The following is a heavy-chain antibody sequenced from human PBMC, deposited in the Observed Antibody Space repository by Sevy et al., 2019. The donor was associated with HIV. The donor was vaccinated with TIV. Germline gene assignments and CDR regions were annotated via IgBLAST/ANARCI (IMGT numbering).Heavy chain of an antibody. D-gene: IGHD2-2*01. CDR2: ISYDGTNK. CDR1: GFSFNNYA. V-gene: IGHV3-30-3*01. CDR3: AREQQFVVVIPSSLAY. Sequence: GGSLGLSCAASGFSFNNYAMHWVRQAPGKGLEWVAVISYDGTNKYFADSVTGRFTISRDNSKNTLYLQMNSLRSEDSAIYYCAREQQFVVVIPSSLAYWGRGTLVTVSS. J-gene: IGHJ4*02.